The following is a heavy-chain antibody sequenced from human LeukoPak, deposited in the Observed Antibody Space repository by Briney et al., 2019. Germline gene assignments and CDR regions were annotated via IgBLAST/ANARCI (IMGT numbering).Heavy chain of an antibody. CDR3: AREHTYSDGSGLLDY. CDR2: INQDEGEK. CDR1: GFTFSGYW. Sequence: GGSLRLSCAVSGFTFSGYWMSWVRQAPGKGLEWVADINQDEGEKFFVDFVKGRFTISRDNAKNSLYLQMNSLRAEDTAVYSCAREHTYSDGSGLLDYWGEGTLVTASS. D-gene: IGHD3-10*01. J-gene: IGHJ4*02. V-gene: IGHV3-7*01.